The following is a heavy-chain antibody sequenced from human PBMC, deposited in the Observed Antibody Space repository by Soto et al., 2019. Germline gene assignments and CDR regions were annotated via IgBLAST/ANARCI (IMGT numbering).Heavy chain of an antibody. V-gene: IGHV1-8*01. CDR3: ARGLRFLEWVSTQQYYYYYMDV. Sequence: QVQLVQSGAEVKKPGASVQVSCKASGYTFTSYDINWVRQATGQGLEWMGWMNPTSGNPGYAQKFQGRVTMTRNTSRSTADMELSSLRAEDTAVYYCARGLRFLEWVSTQQYYYYYMDVGGKGTTVTVSS. D-gene: IGHD3-3*01. CDR2: MNPTSGNP. J-gene: IGHJ6*03. CDR1: GYTFTSYD.